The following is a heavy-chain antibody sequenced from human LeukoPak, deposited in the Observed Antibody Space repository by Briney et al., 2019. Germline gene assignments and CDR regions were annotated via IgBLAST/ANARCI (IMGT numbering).Heavy chain of an antibody. CDR3: ARRSYAYYYGMDV. CDR2: IIPIFGTA. D-gene: IGHD5-18*01. Sequence: ASVKLSCKASGGTFSSYAISWVRQAPGQGLEWMGGIIPIFGTANYAQKFQGRVTITADESTSTAYMELSSLRSEDTAVYYCARRSYAYYYGMDVWGKGTTVTVSS. V-gene: IGHV1-69*13. CDR1: GGTFSSYA. J-gene: IGHJ6*04.